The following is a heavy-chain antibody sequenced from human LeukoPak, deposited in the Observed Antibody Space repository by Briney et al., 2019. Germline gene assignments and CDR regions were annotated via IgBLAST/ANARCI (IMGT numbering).Heavy chain of an antibody. V-gene: IGHV3-11*04. CDR2: ISGTTGRII. CDR3: ARYYSDAFDV. CDR1: GFTFSDYY. Sequence: PGGSLRLSCASSGFTFSDYYMTWIRQAPGKGLEWLSYISGTTGRIIYYADSVKGRFTISRDNTKNSLFLQMVSLRVEDTAVYYCARYYSDAFDVWGQGTVVTVSS. J-gene: IGHJ3*01. D-gene: IGHD3-10*01.